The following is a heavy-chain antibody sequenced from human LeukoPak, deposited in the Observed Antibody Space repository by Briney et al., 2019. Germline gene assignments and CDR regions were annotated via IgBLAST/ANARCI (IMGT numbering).Heavy chain of an antibody. V-gene: IGHV1-2*02. Sequence: GASVKVSCKASGYTFTVYYMHWVRQAPGQGLEWMGRINPNSGDTNYAQKFQGRVTLTRDTSISTAYMDLSSLRSDDTAIYYCARDHYYGSGTYPDYWGQGTLVAVSS. J-gene: IGHJ4*02. CDR1: GYTFTVYY. D-gene: IGHD3-10*01. CDR2: INPNSGDT. CDR3: ARDHYYGSGTYPDY.